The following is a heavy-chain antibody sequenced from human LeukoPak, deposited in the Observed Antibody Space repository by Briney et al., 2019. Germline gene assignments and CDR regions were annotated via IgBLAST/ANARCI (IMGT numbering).Heavy chain of an antibody. CDR3: ARDNYYDSSGYYSSYGMDV. J-gene: IGHJ6*02. Sequence: GGSLRLSCAASGFTFSSYSMNWVRQAPGKGLEWVSSISSSSSYIYYADSVKGRFTISRDNSKNTLYLQMNSLRAEDTAVYYCARDNYYDSSGYYSSYGMDVWGQGTTVTVSS. D-gene: IGHD3-22*01. CDR1: GFTFSSYS. V-gene: IGHV3-21*01. CDR2: ISSSSSYI.